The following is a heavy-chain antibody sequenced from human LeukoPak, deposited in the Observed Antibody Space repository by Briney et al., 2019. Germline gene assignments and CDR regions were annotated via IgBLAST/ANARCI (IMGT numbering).Heavy chain of an antibody. CDR2: IWHDGSHK. D-gene: IGHD3-10*01. CDR1: GFAFNTYA. Sequence: PGGSLRLSCAASGFAFNTYAMHWVRQAPGQGLGWVALIWHDGSHKFYSNSVRGQFTISRDNSKNTVSLQMNNLRPEDTAVYYCARKIFGSGSYPDFWGQGTLVTVSS. V-gene: IGHV3-33*01. J-gene: IGHJ4*02. CDR3: ARKIFGSGSYPDF.